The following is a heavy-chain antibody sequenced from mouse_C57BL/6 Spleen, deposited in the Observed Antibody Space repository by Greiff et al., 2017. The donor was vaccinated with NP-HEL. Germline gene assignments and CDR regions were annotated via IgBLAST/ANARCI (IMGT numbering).Heavy chain of an antibody. D-gene: IGHD1-1*01. Sequence: EVKVEESGGGLVQPGGSMKLSCAASGFTFSDAWMDWVRQSPEKGLEWVAEIRNKANNHATYYAESVKGRFTISRDDSKSSVYLQMNSLRAEDTGIYYCTRSSYYYGSSYGYFDVWGTGTTVTVSS. CDR2: IRNKANNHAT. J-gene: IGHJ1*03. CDR1: GFTFSDAW. CDR3: TRSSYYYGSSYGYFDV. V-gene: IGHV6-6*01.